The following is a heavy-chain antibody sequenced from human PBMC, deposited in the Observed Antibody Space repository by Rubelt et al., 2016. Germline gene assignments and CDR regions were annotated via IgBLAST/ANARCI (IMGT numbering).Heavy chain of an antibody. Sequence: YHSGSTYYDPSLKSRVTISVDTSKNQFSLKLSSVTAADTAVYYCARVNTPYYDFWSGYQYYFDYWGQGTLVTVSS. J-gene: IGHJ4*02. V-gene: IGHV4-30-2*04. D-gene: IGHD3-3*01. CDR3: ARVNTPYYDFWSGYQYYFDY. CDR2: YHSGST.